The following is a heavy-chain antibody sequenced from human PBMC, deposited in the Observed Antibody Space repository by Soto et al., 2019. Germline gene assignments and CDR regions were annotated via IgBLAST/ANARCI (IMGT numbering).Heavy chain of an antibody. V-gene: IGHV3-30-3*01. D-gene: IGHD3-22*01. CDR2: ISFDGSKK. Sequence: VGSLRLSCEGSGFTSSSYVMHWVRQAPVKVLEWVALISFDGSKKNYADSVKGRFTISRDNSKNMMYLQMNSLRPEDTAVYYCARGVFYYYGSSGYSPDYWGQGTLVTVSS. CDR1: GFTSSSYV. J-gene: IGHJ4*02. CDR3: ARGVFYYYGSSGYSPDY.